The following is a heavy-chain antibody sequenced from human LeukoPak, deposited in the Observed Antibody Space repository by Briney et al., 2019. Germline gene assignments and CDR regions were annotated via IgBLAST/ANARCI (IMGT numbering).Heavy chain of an antibody. J-gene: IGHJ4*02. CDR2: IYYSGST. CDR1: GGSISSYY. V-gene: IGHV4-59*01. CDR3: ARGFTAMVI. D-gene: IGHD5-18*01. Sequence: SETLSLTCTVSGGSISSYYWSWIRQPPGKGPEWIGYIYYSGSTNYNPSLKSRVTISVDTSKNQFSLKLSSVTAADTAVYYCARGFTAMVIWGQGTLVTVSS.